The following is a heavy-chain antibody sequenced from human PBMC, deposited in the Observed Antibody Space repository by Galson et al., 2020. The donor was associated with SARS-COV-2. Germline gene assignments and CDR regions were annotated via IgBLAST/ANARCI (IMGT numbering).Heavy chain of an antibody. CDR1: GGSIRNNDYF. CDR3: ARLELTLDY. V-gene: IGHV4-39*01. CDR2: NYYSGRT. J-gene: IGHJ4*02. Sequence: ETSETLSLTCTVSGGSIRNNDYFWGWIRQPPGKRLEWIGSNYYSGRTYYKSSLKSRVTIGIDTSKNQFSLKLSSATAADTAVYYCARLELTLDYWGQGTLVTVSS. D-gene: IGHD1-7*01.